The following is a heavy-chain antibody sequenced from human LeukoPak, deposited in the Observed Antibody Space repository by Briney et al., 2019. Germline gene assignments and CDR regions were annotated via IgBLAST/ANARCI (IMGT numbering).Heavy chain of an antibody. J-gene: IGHJ3*01. V-gene: IGHV3-64D*09. CDR2: ITSSGGST. CDR3: VKVDHYDSSAYYYVE. Sequence: GGSLRLSCSGSGITFSSYAMHWVRQAPGKGLEYVSAITSSGGSTYYADSVKGRFTISRDNSKNTLYLQMSSLRAEDTAVYYCVKVDHYDSSAYYYVEWGQGTMVTASS. D-gene: IGHD3-22*01. CDR1: GITFSSYA.